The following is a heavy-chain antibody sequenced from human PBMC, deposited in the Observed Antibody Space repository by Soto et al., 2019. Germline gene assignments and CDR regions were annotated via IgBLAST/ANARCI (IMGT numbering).Heavy chain of an antibody. V-gene: IGHV1-69*06. Sequence: GSSVEVSCKTSGGTCSSYSIVWVRQAPGEGLEWMGGVIPIFGTANYAQKFDDRVTITADKSTNTAFMERSSVKSEDAAMYYCASSSGNNYGVAPTSYFDNWGQGTLVTVCS. J-gene: IGHJ4*02. D-gene: IGHD1-26*01. CDR2: VIPIFGTA. CDR1: GGTCSSYS. CDR3: ASSSGNNYGVAPTSYFDN.